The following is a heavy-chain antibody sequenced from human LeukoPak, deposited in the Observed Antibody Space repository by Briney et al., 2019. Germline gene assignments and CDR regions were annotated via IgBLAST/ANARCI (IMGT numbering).Heavy chain of an antibody. CDR1: GGSISSYY. CDR2: IYYSGST. J-gene: IGHJ4*02. V-gene: IGHV4-59*12. D-gene: IGHD3-10*01. CDR3: ARDLAYGSGSYSDY. Sequence: SETLSLTCTVSGGSISSYYWSWIRQPPGKGLEWIGYIYYSGSTNYNPSLKSRVTISVDTSKNQFSLKLSSVTAADTAVYYCARDLAYGSGSYSDYWGQGTLVTVSS.